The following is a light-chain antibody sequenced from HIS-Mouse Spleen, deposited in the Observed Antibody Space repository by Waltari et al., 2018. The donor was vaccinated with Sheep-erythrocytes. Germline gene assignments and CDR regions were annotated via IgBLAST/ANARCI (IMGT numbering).Light chain of an antibody. V-gene: IGLV3-1*01. CDR3: QAWDSSTAV. CDR1: KLGDKY. Sequence: SYELTQPPSVSVSPGQTASITCPGDKLGDKYTNWYQQKPGQAPVRVIDQDSKRPSGIPDRFSGSNSGTTATLTISGTQAMDEADYYCQAWDSSTAVFGGGTKLAVL. J-gene: IGLJ2*01. CDR2: QDS.